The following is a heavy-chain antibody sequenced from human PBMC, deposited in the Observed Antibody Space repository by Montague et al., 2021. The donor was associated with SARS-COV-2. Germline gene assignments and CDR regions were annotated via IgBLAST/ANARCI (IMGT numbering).Heavy chain of an antibody. CDR2: INSNGGT. J-gene: IGHJ5*02. CDR3: ARATSVRGAVSWFDP. CDR1: GGSISSHF. V-gene: IGHV4-59*11. Sequence: SETLSLTCTVSGGSISSHFWSFIRRPPGKGLEWIGYINSNGGTNDNPSLRSRLTMSVDTSKNQFSLQLRSMTPADTTVCFCARATSVRGAVSWFDPWGQGILVTVSS. D-gene: IGHD3-10*01.